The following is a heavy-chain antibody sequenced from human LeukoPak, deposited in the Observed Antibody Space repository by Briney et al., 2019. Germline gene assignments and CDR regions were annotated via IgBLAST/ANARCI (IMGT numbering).Heavy chain of an antibody. J-gene: IGHJ3*02. CDR2: IIPIFGTA. V-gene: IGHV1-69*05. CDR1: GGTFSSYA. D-gene: IGHD3-22*01. CDR3: ARRVYYDSSGYPNDAFDI. Sequence: SVKVSCKASGGTFSSYAISWVRQAPGQGLEWMGRIIPIFGTANYAQKFQGRVMITTDESTSTAYMELSSLRSEDTAVYYCARRVYYDSSGYPNDAFDIWGQGTMVTVSS.